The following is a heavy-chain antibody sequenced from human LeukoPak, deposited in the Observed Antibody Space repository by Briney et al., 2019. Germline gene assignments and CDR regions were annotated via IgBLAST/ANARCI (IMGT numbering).Heavy chain of an antibody. CDR1: GGSISSYY. CDR2: IYYSGST. CDR3: ARSLRGELIFDY. J-gene: IGHJ4*02. D-gene: IGHD1-26*01. V-gene: IGHV4-59*01. Sequence: PSETLSLTCTVSGGSISSYYWSWIRQPPGKGLEWIGYIYYSGSTNYNPSLKSRVTISVDTSKNQFSLKLSSVTAADTAVYYCARSLRGELIFDYWGQGTLVTVSS.